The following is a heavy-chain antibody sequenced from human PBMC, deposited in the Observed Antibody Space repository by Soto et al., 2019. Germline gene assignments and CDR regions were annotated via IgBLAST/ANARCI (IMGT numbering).Heavy chain of an antibody. J-gene: IGHJ6*02. D-gene: IGHD6-19*01. CDR3: ARDHHPVAGRTYGMDV. V-gene: IGHV1-69*01. CDR2: IIPIFGTA. CDR1: GGTFSSYA. Sequence: QVQLVQSGAEVKKPGSSVKVSCKASGGTFSSYAISWVRQAPGQGLEWMGGIIPIFGTANYAQKFQDRVTITADESTSTAYMELSSLRSEDTAVYYCARDHHPVAGRTYGMDVWGQGTTVTVSS.